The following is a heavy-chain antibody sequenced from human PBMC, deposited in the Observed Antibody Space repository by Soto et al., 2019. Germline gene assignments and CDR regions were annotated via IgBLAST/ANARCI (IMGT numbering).Heavy chain of an antibody. D-gene: IGHD3-3*01. CDR3: AREYDYDFWSCYVVGPTDIAFDS. J-gene: IGHJ3*02. Sequence: PGGSLRLSCAASGFTFSSDGMSWVRQAPGKGLEWGANIRQDGSEKYYVDSVKGRFTISRDNAKNSLYLQMNSLRAEDTAVYYCAREYDYDFWSCYVVGPTDIAFDSWGQGTMVTVSS. CDR1: GFTFSSDG. V-gene: IGHV3-7*01. CDR2: IRQDGSEK.